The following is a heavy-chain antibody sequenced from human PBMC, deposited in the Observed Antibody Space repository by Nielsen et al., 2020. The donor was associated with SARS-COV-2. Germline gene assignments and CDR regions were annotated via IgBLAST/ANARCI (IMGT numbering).Heavy chain of an antibody. V-gene: IGHV3-23*01. CDR3: ASEVGGSYRDFDY. CDR1: GFIFSSYT. Sequence: GESLKIPCVGPGFIFSSYTMHWVRQAPGKGLEWVSGISGGGSTFYAESVRGRFTVSRENFRNTLYLEMNSLRVEDTALYYCASEVGGSYRDFDYWGQGILVTVSS. J-gene: IGHJ4*02. D-gene: IGHD3-16*02. CDR2: ISGGGST.